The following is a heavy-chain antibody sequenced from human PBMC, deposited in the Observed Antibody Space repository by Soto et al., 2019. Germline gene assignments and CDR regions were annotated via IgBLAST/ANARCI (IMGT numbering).Heavy chain of an antibody. J-gene: IGHJ6*02. CDR1: GFTFDDYA. CDR2: ISWNSASI. D-gene: IGHD5-18*01. V-gene: IGHV3-9*01. Sequence: EVQLVESGGGLVQPGRSLRLSCAASGFTFDDYAMHWVRQAPGKGLEWVSGISWNSASIGSADSVKDRFTISRDNAKNSLYLQMNSLRGEDTALYYCAKGDRYSYGTMDVWGQGTTVTVSS. CDR3: AKGDRYSYGTMDV.